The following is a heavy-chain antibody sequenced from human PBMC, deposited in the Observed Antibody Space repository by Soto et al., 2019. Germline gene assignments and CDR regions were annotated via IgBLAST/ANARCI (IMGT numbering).Heavy chain of an antibody. CDR1: GGTFSSYA. D-gene: IGHD3-10*01. J-gene: IGHJ4*02. Sequence: SVKVSCKASGGTFSSYAISWVRQAPGQGLEWMGGIIPIFGTANYAQKFQGRVTITADKSTSTAYMELSSLRSEDTAVYYCAREGVPAPGALDYWGQGTLVTVSS. V-gene: IGHV1-69*06. CDR2: IIPIFGTA. CDR3: AREGVPAPGALDY.